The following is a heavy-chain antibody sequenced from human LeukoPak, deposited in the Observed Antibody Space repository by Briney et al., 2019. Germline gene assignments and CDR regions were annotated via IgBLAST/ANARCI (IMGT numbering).Heavy chain of an antibody. Sequence: PSETLSLTCTVSGGSISTDNCYWGWIRQPPGKGLEWIGSIYYNGNTYYNPSLKSRVTISVDTSKNQFSLKLSSVTAADTAVYYCASHSGWYSSSFDYWGQGTLVTVSS. CDR3: ASHSGWYSSSFDY. CDR2: IYYNGNT. V-gene: IGHV4-39*07. J-gene: IGHJ4*02. CDR1: GGSISTDNCY. D-gene: IGHD6-19*01.